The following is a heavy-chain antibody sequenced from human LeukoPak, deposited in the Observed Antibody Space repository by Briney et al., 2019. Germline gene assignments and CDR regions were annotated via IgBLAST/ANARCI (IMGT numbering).Heavy chain of an antibody. J-gene: IGHJ5*02. D-gene: IGHD3-10*01. CDR2: IKEDGSEK. Sequence: SGGSLRLSCAASGFMFSSYWMSWVRQAPGKGLEWVADIKEDGSEKSYVDSVKGRFTISRDNAKNSLYLQMNTLRAEDTALYHCARGLWFGEYAFDPWGQGTLVTVSS. V-gene: IGHV3-7*03. CDR3: ARGLWFGEYAFDP. CDR1: GFMFSSYW.